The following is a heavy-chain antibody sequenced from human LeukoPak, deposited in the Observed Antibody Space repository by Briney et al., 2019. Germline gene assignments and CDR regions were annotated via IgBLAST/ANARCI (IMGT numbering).Heavy chain of an antibody. CDR2: ISWNSGSI. D-gene: IGHD3-10*01. Sequence: GGSLRLSCAASGFTFDDYAMHWVRQAPGKGLGWVSGISWNSGSIGYADSVKGRFTISRDNAKNSLYLQMNSLRAEDTALYYCAKDTLWGFGESSSFDYWGQGTLVTVSS. J-gene: IGHJ4*02. CDR1: GFTFDDYA. V-gene: IGHV3-9*01. CDR3: AKDTLWGFGESSSFDY.